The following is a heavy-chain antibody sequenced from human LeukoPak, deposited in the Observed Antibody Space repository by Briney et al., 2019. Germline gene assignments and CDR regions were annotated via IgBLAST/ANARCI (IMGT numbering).Heavy chain of an antibody. J-gene: IGHJ5*02. CDR2: FDPEDGET. V-gene: IGHV1-24*01. D-gene: IGHD1-26*01. CDR1: GYTLTELS. Sequence: ASVKVSCKVSGYTLTELSMHWVRQAPGKGLEWMGGFDPEDGETIYAQRFQGRVTMTRDMSTTTDYMELSSLRSEDTAVYYCARDNSVGDVAWWFDPWGQGTLVTVSS. CDR3: ARDNSVGDVAWWFDP.